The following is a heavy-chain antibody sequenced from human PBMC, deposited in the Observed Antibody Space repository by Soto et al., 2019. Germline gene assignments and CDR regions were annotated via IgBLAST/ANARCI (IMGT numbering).Heavy chain of an antibody. CDR2: IYYSGST. D-gene: IGHD3-3*01. CDR3: ARAEGYYDFWSGYYTSYYYYYMDV. J-gene: IGHJ6*03. V-gene: IGHV4-39*01. CDR1: GGSISSSSYY. Sequence: SETLSLTCTVSGGSISSSSYYWGWIRQPPGKGLEWIGSIYYSGSTYYNPSLKSRVTISVDTSKNQFSLKLSSVTAADTAVYYCARAEGYYDFWSGYYTSYYYYYMDVWGKRTTVTVSS.